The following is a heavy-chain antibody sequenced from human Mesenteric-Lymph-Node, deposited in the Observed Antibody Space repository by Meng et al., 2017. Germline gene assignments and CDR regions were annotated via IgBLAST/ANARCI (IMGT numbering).Heavy chain of an antibody. J-gene: IGHJ4*02. CDR2: IIPIFGTA. V-gene: IGHV1-69*05. Sequence: SVKVSCKASGYTFTSYDINWVRQATGQGLEWMGGIIPIFGTANYAQKFQGRVTITTDESTSTAYMELSSLRSEDTAVYYCARSYHYDYGGMDYWGQGTLVTVSS. D-gene: IGHD4-23*01. CDR1: GYTFTSYD. CDR3: ARSYHYDYGGMDY.